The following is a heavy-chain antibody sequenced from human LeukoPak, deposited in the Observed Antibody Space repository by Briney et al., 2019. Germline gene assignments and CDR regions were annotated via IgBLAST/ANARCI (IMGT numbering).Heavy chain of an antibody. CDR1: GYTFTSFG. V-gene: IGHV1-18*01. D-gene: IGHD3-22*01. CDR2: ISPYNGNT. Sequence: ASVKVSCKASGYTFTSFGVSWVRQAPGQGLEWMGWISPYNGNTDYAQKFQGRVTMTTDTSTSTAYMELRSLRSDDTAVYYCARDSLGSGYLRDWGQGTLVTVSS. J-gene: IGHJ4*02. CDR3: ARDSLGSGYLRD.